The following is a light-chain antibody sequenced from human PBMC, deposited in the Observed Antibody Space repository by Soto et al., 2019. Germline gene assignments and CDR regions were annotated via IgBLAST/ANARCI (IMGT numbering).Light chain of an antibody. CDR2: EDN. J-gene: IGLJ2*01. Sequence: NFMLTQPHSVSESPGKTVTISCTCSSGSIASNYVQWYQQRPGSAPTTVIYEDNQRPSGVPDRFSGSIDSSSNSASLTISGLKTEDEADYYCQSYDSSNRGVFGGGTKLTVL. CDR3: QSYDSSNRGV. V-gene: IGLV6-57*04. CDR1: SGSIASNY.